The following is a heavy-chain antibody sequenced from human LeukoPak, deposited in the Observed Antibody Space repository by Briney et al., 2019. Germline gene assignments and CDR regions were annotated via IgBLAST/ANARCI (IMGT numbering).Heavy chain of an antibody. CDR1: GGSISSYY. D-gene: IGHD3-22*01. CDR3: ARDGYYYDSSGYYP. V-gene: IGHV4-59*01. CDR2: IYYSGST. J-gene: IGHJ5*02. Sequence: SETLSLTCTVSGGSISSYYWSWIRQPPGKGLEWIGYIYYSGSTNYNPSLKSRVTISVDTSKNQFSLKLSSVTAGDTAVYYCARDGYYYDSSGYYPWGQGTLVTVSS.